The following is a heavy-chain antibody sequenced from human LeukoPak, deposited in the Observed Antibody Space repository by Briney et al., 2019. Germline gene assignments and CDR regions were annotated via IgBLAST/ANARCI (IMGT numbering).Heavy chain of an antibody. Sequence: GGSLRLSCAAPGFTFSVYHMIWIRQAPGKGLEWVSYITTDSSFTKIADSVKGRFAISRDNAKNSLYLQMNSLRAEDTAVYYCARDLAADKRAMDVWGQGTTVTVSS. J-gene: IGHJ6*02. V-gene: IGHV3-11*05. D-gene: IGHD6-13*01. CDR3: ARDLAADKRAMDV. CDR1: GFTFSVYH. CDR2: ITTDSSFT.